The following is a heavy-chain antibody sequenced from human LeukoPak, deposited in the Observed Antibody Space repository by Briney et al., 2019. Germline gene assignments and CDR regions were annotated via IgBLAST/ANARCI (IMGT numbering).Heavy chain of an antibody. CDR2: IHSDGRST. J-gene: IGHJ4*02. CDR3: ARDRPGNTAIDY. CDR1: GFTFSTYW. Sequence: QTGGSLRLSCAASGFTFSTYWMHWVRQAPGKGLVWVSRIHSDGRSTSYADSVNGRFTISRDNAKNTRYLQMNSLRAEDTAVYYCARDRPGNTAIDYWGQGTLVTVSS. V-gene: IGHV3-74*01. D-gene: IGHD5-18*01.